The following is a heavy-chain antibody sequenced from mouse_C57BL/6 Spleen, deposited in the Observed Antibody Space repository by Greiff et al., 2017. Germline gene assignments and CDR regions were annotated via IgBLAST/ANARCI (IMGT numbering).Heavy chain of an antibody. CDR1: GYAFTNYL. Sequence: QVQLQQSGAELVRPGTSVKVSCKASGYAFTNYLIEWVKQRPGQGLEWIGVINPGSGGTNYNEKFKGKATLTADKSSSTAYMQLSSLTSEDSAVYFCASWSDDDGPLAYWGQGTLVTGYA. D-gene: IGHD1-2*01. CDR2: INPGSGGT. J-gene: IGHJ3*01. CDR3: ASWSDDDGPLAY. V-gene: IGHV1-54*01.